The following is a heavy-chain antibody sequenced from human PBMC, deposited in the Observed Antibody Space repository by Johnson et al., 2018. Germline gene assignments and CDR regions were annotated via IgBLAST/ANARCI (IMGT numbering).Heavy chain of an antibody. J-gene: IGHJ6*03. CDR2: ISSTSSNI. CDR1: GFSLSSYT. V-gene: IGHV3-21*06. D-gene: IGHD6-19*01. CDR3: ARSPGYSRGWYRYYDYYMDG. Sequence: EVQLVETGGGLVKPGGSLRLSCAASGFSLSSYTLTWVRQAPGKGLEWVSSISSTSSNIYYADSLKGRFTISRGNAKCSLYLQMNSLRAGDTAVYSCARSPGYSRGWYRYYDYYMDGWGKGTPVTVSS.